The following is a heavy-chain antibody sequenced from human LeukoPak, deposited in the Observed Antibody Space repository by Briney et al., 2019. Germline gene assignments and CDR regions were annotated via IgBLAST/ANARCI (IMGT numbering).Heavy chain of an antibody. Sequence: GGSLRLSCEASGFTFSKYAMTWVRQAPGKGLEWVSAITVSGTITYYADSVKGRFTISRDNSKNTLYLQMNSLRAEDTAVYYCAKGYFDWLLLFDYWGQGTLVTVSS. D-gene: IGHD3-9*01. J-gene: IGHJ4*02. V-gene: IGHV3-23*01. CDR3: AKGYFDWLLLFDY. CDR1: GFTFSKYA. CDR2: ITVSGTIT.